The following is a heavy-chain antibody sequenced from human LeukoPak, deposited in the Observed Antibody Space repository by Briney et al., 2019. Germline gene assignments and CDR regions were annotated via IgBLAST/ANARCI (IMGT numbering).Heavy chain of an antibody. V-gene: IGHV3-7*01. D-gene: IGHD3-22*01. CDR2: IKQDGSET. J-gene: IGHJ4*02. CDR1: GFTLSSHW. CDR3: AREYYYDSSGYYYDGLGY. Sequence: GGSLRLSCAASGFTLSSHWMGWVRQAPGKGLEWVANIKQDGSETYYVDSVKGRFTISRDNAKNSLYLQMNSLRAEDTAVYYCAREYYYDSSGYYYDGLGYWGQGTRVTVSS.